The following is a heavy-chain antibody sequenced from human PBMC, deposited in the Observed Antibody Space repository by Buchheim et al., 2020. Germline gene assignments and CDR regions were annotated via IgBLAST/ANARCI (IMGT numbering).Heavy chain of an antibody. V-gene: IGHV3-74*01. J-gene: IGHJ2*01. D-gene: IGHD6-19*01. CDR3: ARVCLGLVRDWGWYFDL. CDR1: GFTFSSYW. Sequence: EVQLVESGGGLVQPGGSLRLSCAASGFTFSSYWMHWVRQAPGKGLVWVSRINSDGSSTSYADSVKGRFTISRDNSKNTLYLQMNSLRAEDTAVYYCARVCLGLVRDWGWYFDLWGRGTL. CDR2: INSDGSST.